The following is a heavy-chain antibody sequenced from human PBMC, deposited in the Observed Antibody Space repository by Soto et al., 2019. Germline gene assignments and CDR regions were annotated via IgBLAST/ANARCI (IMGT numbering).Heavy chain of an antibody. CDR1: GFTFGSYS. CDR2: ISSSSSYI. V-gene: IGHV3-21*01. CDR3: AREPLITGTTAWFDP. Sequence: EVQLVESGGGLVKPGGSLRLSCAASGFTFGSYSMNWVRQAPGKGLEWVPSISSSSSYIYYADSVKGRFTISRDNAKNSLYLQMNSLRAEDTAVYYCAREPLITGTTAWFDPWGQGTLVTVSS. D-gene: IGHD1-7*01. J-gene: IGHJ5*02.